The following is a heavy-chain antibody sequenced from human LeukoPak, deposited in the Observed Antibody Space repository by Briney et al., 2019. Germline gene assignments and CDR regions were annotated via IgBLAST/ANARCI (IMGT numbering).Heavy chain of an antibody. D-gene: IGHD3-22*01. CDR1: GGSISNYY. CDR3: ASSGYYFDSSAYYLKY. CDR2: IYHSGST. J-gene: IGHJ4*02. Sequence: SETLSLTCTVSGGSISNYYWSWMRQPPAKGLEVIGYIYHSGSTNYNPSLKSRVTISVDTSKKQFSLKLSSVTAADTAVYYCASSGYYFDSSAYYLKYWGQGTLVTVSS. V-gene: IGHV4-59*01.